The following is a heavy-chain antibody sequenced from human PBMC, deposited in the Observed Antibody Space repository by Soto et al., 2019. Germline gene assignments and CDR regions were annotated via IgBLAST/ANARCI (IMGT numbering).Heavy chain of an antibody. CDR1: GGSIRATGYY. CDR3: ARHVESTDATDS. D-gene: IGHD2-15*01. CDR2: IYHRGTT. Sequence: QVQLQESGPGLVTPSQTLSLTCTVSGGSIRATGYYWNWIRQRPGQGLEWIGNIYHRGTTYYHPSLKSRVSLSVYTSNNQFSLRLTSVTAADTAVYFCARHVESTDATDSWGQGTLVTVSS. J-gene: IGHJ1*01. V-gene: IGHV4-31*03.